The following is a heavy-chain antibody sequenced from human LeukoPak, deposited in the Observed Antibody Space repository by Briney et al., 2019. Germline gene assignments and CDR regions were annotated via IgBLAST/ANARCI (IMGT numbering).Heavy chain of an antibody. V-gene: IGHV1-2*02. Sequence: ASVKVSCKASGYTFTGYYMHWVRQAPGQGLEWMGWINPNSGGTNYAQKFQGRVTMTRYTSISTAYMELRSLRSDDTAVYYCARDNGGVAGAFDIWGQGTMVTVSS. CDR2: INPNSGGT. J-gene: IGHJ3*02. CDR1: GYTFTGYY. CDR3: ARDNGGVAGAFDI.